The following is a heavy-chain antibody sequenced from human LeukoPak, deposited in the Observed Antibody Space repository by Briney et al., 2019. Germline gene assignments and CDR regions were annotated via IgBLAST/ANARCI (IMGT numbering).Heavy chain of an antibody. CDR1: GFTFSSYE. V-gene: IGHV3-48*03. Sequence: GGSLRLSCAASGFTFSSYEMNWVRQAPGKGLEWVSYISSSGSTIYYADSVKGRFTISRDNAKNSLYLQMNGLRAEDTAVYYCARGLYCSGGSCYGDFDYWGQGTLVTVSS. D-gene: IGHD2-15*01. J-gene: IGHJ4*02. CDR2: ISSSGSTI. CDR3: ARGLYCSGGSCYGDFDY.